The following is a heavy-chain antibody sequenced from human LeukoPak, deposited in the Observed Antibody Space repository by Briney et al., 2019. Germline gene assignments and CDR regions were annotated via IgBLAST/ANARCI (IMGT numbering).Heavy chain of an antibody. CDR2: IWYDGSNK. CDR3: ARAMVVVTTMGRGFDP. J-gene: IGHJ5*02. V-gene: IGHV3-33*01. D-gene: IGHD3-22*01. CDR1: GFTFSSYG. Sequence: GESLRLSCAASGFTFSSYGMHWVRQAPGKALELVAVIWYDGSNKYYADSVKGRFTITRDNSKNTLYLQMNSLRAEDTAVYYCARAMVVVTTMGRGFDPWGQGTLVTVSS.